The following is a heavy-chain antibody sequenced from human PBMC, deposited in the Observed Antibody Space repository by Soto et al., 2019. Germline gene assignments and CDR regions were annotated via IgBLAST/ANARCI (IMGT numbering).Heavy chain of an antibody. V-gene: IGHV3-23*01. CDR3: ARDQGTWIQLWKNAFDI. D-gene: IGHD5-18*01. CDR2: ISGSGDST. Sequence: EVQLLESGGGLVQPGGSLRLSCAGSGFTFSNYAMSWVRQAPGKGLEWVSAISGSGDSTYYANSVKGRFTISRDNSKNTLYLQMNSLRAEDTAVYYCARDQGTWIQLWKNAFDIWGQGTMVTVSS. CDR1: GFTFSNYA. J-gene: IGHJ3*02.